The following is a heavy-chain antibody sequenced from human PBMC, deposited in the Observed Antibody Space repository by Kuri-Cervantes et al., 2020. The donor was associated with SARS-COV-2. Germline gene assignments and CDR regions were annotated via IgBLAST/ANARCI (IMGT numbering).Heavy chain of an antibody. CDR3: ARDPSSSVEAGNWFDP. D-gene: IGHD3-22*01. CDR2: IIPILGIA. J-gene: IGHJ5*02. CDR1: GGTFSSYA. V-gene: IGHV1-69*04. Sequence: SVKVSCKASGGTFSSYAISWVRQAPGQGLEWMGRIIPILGIANYAQKFQGRVTITADKSTSTVYMELSSLRSEDTAVYYCARDPSSSVEAGNWFDPWGQGTLVTVSS.